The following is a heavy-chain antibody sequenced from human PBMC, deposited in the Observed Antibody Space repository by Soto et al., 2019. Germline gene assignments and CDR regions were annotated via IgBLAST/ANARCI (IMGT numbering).Heavy chain of an antibody. D-gene: IGHD3-16*02. V-gene: IGHV1-18*01. CDR1: GYTYTSNG. Sequence: GASVKVCCKASGYTYTSNGSSWVRQANKQGLEWMGWISAYNGNTNYAQKLQGRVTMTTDTSTSTAYMELRSLRSDDTAVYYCARDHYDYIWGSYRPIDYWGQGTLVTVSS. J-gene: IGHJ4*02. CDR3: ARDHYDYIWGSYRPIDY. CDR2: ISAYNGNT.